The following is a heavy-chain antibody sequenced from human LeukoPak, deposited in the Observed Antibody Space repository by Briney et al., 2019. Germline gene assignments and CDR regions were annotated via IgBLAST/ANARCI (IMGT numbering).Heavy chain of an antibody. J-gene: IGHJ4*02. D-gene: IGHD2-15*01. V-gene: IGHV4-61*02. Sequence: SQTLSLTCTVSGVSISSGSYYWSWIRQPAGKGLEWIGRIYTSGSTNYNPSLKSRVTISVDTSKNQFSLKLSSVTAADTAVYYCARHCSGGSCSFDYWGQGTLVTVSS. CDR3: ARHCSGGSCSFDY. CDR1: GVSISSGSYY. CDR2: IYTSGST.